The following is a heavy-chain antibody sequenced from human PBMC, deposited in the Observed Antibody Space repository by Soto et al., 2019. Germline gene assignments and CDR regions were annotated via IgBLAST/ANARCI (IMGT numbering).Heavy chain of an antibody. J-gene: IGHJ6*02. V-gene: IGHV3-48*02. CDR2: ISSSSSTI. D-gene: IGHD3-3*01. CDR3: ANEPLYYDFWSGYYRGGYYGMDV. CDR1: GFTFSSYS. Sequence: GGSLRLSCAASGFTFSSYSMNWVRQAPGKGREWVSYISSSSSTIYYADSVKGRFTISRDNAKNSLYLQMNSLRDGDTAVYYCANEPLYYDFWSGYYRGGYYGMDVWGHGTTVTVSS.